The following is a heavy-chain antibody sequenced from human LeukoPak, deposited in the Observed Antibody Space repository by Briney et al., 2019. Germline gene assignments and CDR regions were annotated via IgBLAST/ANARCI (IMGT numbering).Heavy chain of an antibody. CDR2: ISSSSSYI. J-gene: IGHJ4*02. CDR3: AKVLPTNHYCSSTSCYFVSGFDY. CDR1: GFTFSSYS. Sequence: PGGSLRLSCAASGFTFSSYSMNWVRQAPGKGLEWVSSISSSSSYIYYADSVKGRFTISRDNAKNSLYLQMNSLRAEDTAVYYCAKVLPTNHYCSSTSCYFVSGFDYWGQGTLVTVSS. V-gene: IGHV3-21*04. D-gene: IGHD2-2*01.